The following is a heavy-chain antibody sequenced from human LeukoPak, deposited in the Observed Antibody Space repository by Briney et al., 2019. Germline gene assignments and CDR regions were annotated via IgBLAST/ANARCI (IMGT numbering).Heavy chain of an antibody. CDR2: ISSSSSYI. V-gene: IGHV3-21*01. Sequence: GGSLRLSCAASGFTFSSYSMNWVRQARGKGLEWVSSISSSSSYIYYADSVKGRFTISRDNAKNSLYLQMNSLRAEDTAVYYCARVFCSSTSCEYYFDYWGQGTLVTVSS. J-gene: IGHJ4*02. CDR3: ARVFCSSTSCEYYFDY. CDR1: GFTFSSYS. D-gene: IGHD2-2*01.